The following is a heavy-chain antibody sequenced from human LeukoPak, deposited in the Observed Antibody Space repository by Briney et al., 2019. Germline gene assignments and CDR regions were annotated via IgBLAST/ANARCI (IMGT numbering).Heavy chain of an antibody. CDR2: IYSSGSN. V-gene: IGHV4-4*07. CDR1: GGSISGYF. J-gene: IGHJ4*02. CDR3: AREPTSGREPTSGRPLDY. Sequence: SETLSLTCTVSGGSISGYFWSWIRQPAGKGLEWIGRIYSSGSNNYNPSLKSRVTMALDTSKNHLSLNLSSVTAADTAVYYCAREPTSGREPTSGRPLDYWGQGTLVTVSS. D-gene: IGHD5-12*01.